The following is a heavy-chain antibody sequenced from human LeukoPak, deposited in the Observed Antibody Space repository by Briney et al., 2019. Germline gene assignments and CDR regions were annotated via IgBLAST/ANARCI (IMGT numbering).Heavy chain of an antibody. J-gene: IGHJ4*02. CDR1: GFTVSSNY. V-gene: IGHV3-66*01. Sequence: GGSLRLSCAASGFTVSSNYMSWVRQAPGKGLEWVSVIYSGGSTYYADSVKGRFTISRDNSKNTLYLQMNSLRAEDTAVYYCARDLSAFGGVTFDYWGQGTLVTVSS. CDR3: ARDLSAFGGVTFDY. D-gene: IGHD3-16*01. CDR2: IYSGGST.